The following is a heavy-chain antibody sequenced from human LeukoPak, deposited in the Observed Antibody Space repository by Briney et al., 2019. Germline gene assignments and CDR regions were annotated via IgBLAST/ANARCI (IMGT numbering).Heavy chain of an antibody. V-gene: IGHV3-21*01. CDR1: GFTFSSYT. D-gene: IGHD6-13*01. J-gene: IGHJ4*02. CDR3: ARTANFAAGYYIDY. CDR2: ISGSSRHK. Sequence: GGSLRLSCAASGFTFSSYTMNWFRQAPGKGLEWVSSISGSSRHKYYADSVKGRFTISRDNAKNSLYLQMNSLRAEDTAVYYCARTANFAAGYYIDYWGQGTLVTVSS.